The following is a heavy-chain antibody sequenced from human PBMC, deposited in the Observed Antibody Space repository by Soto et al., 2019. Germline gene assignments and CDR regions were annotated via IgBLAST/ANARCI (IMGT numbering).Heavy chain of an antibody. V-gene: IGHV4-4*07. CDR3: ERGGWELGFAY. D-gene: IGHD1-26*01. Sequence: PSETLSLTCTVSGGSISSYYWSWIRQPAGKGLEWIGRIYTSVSTNYNPSLKSRVTMSVDTSKNQFSLKLSSVTAADTAVYYCERGGWELGFAYWGQGTPVTVSS. CDR1: GGSISSYY. CDR2: IYTSVST. J-gene: IGHJ4*02.